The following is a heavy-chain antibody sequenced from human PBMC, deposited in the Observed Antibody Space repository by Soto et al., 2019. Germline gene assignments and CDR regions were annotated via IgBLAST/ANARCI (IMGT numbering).Heavy chain of an antibody. V-gene: IGHV3-23*01. Sequence: EVQLLESGGGLAQPGGSLRLSCATSGFTFTNYVMSWVRQAPGKGLEWVSGSSGSGDGPWYADSVKGRFTISRDNSNTTVYLHMDSLRAEDTAVYYCAREGLQRLFNCDYWGQGTLVTVSS. D-gene: IGHD1-1*01. CDR3: AREGLQRLFNCDY. CDR2: SSGSGDGP. CDR1: GFTFTNYV. J-gene: IGHJ4*02.